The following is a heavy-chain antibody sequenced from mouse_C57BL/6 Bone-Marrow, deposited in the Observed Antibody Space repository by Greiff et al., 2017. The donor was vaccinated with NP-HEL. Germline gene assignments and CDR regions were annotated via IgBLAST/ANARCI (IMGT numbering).Heavy chain of an antibody. D-gene: IGHD1-1*01. J-gene: IGHJ2*01. CDR2: IYPGDGDT. V-gene: IGHV1-82*01. CDR3: ARLEYYYGSSPCYFDY. Sequence: QVQLKQSGPELVKPGASVKISCKASGYAFSSSWMNWVKQRPGKGLEWIGRIYPGDGDTNYNGKFKGKATLTADKSSSTAYMQLSSLTSEDSAVYCCARLEYYYGSSPCYFDYWGQGTTLTVSS. CDR1: GYAFSSSW.